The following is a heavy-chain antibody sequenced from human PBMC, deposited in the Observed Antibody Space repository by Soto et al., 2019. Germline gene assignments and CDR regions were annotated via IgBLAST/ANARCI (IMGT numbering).Heavy chain of an antibody. CDR3: ARALGYCSGGSCYYLDY. V-gene: IGHV3-33*01. CDR1: GVTFGSYG. D-gene: IGHD2-15*01. J-gene: IGHJ4*02. Sequence: GGSLRLSWAAAGVTFGSYGMHRVRQAPGKGLEWVAVIWYDGSNKYYADSVKGRFTISRDNSKNTLYLQMNSLRAEDTAVYYCARALGYCSGGSCYYLDYWGQGTLVTVSS. CDR2: IWYDGSNK.